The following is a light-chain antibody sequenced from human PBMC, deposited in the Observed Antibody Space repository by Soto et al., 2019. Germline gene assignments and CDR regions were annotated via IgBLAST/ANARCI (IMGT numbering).Light chain of an antibody. CDR2: DAS. V-gene: IGKV1-39*01. CDR3: QQSSSTPRT. J-gene: IGKJ3*01. CDR1: QSINRY. Sequence: DIQMTQSPSSLPASVGDRVTITCRASQSINRYVNWYQHKPGKAPKLLIYDASSLQSVVPSRFSGSGSGTNFTPTISSLQPEDFATYYCQQSSSTPRTFGPGTKVDIK.